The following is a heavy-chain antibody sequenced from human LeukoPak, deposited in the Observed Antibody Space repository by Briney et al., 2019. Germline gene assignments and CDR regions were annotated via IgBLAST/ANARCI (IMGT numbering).Heavy chain of an antibody. CDR1: GGSISSSSYY. Sequence: PSETLSLTCTVSGGSISSSSYYWGWIRQPPGKGLEWIGSIYYSGSTYYNPSLKSRVTISVDTSKNQFSLKLSSVTAADTAVYYCARSQGYYDYVWGSYRGPFFDYWVQGTLVTVSS. CDR3: ARSQGYYDYVWGSYRGPFFDY. J-gene: IGHJ4*02. V-gene: IGHV4-39*01. D-gene: IGHD3-16*02. CDR2: IYYSGST.